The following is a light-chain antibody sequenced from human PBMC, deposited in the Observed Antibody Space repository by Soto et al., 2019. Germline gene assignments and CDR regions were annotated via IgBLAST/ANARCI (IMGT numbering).Light chain of an antibody. CDR2: AAS. V-gene: IGKV1-27*01. J-gene: IGKJ5*01. CDR1: QGISSY. CDR3: QKDSSVIT. Sequence: DIQMTQSPSSLSASVGDRVTITCRASQGISSYLAWYQQKLGKVPKLLISAASTLQSGVPSRFSGSGSGTEFTLTNSRLQPEDVATYYCQKDSSVITFGQGTRLAIK.